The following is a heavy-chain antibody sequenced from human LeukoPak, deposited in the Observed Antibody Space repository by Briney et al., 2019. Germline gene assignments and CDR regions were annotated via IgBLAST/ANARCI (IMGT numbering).Heavy chain of an antibody. CDR3: ARAESTYCGGDCYAKGMGAFDI. D-gene: IGHD2-21*01. J-gene: IGHJ3*02. Sequence: GGSLRLSCAASGLTFSKYSMTWVRQAPGEGLEWVSFIDTSSTTMYYTDSVKGRFTISRDNAKNSLYLQMNSLRAEDTAVYYCARAESTYCGGDCYAKGMGAFDIWGQGTMVTVSS. V-gene: IGHV3-48*04. CDR1: GLTFSKYS. CDR2: IDTSSTTM.